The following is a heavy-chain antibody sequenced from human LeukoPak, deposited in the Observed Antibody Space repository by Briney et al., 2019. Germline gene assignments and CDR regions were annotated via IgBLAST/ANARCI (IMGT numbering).Heavy chain of an antibody. Sequence: PGGSLRLSCAASGFTSSNSGMSWVRQAPGKGLEWVANINQDGSEKNCVDSVKGRFTISRDNAKNSLYLQMNSLRAEDTAVYYCANNRASLDYWGQGTLVTVSS. J-gene: IGHJ4*02. D-gene: IGHD2/OR15-2a*01. CDR1: GFTSSNSG. CDR3: ANNRASLDY. V-gene: IGHV3-7*02. CDR2: INQDGSEK.